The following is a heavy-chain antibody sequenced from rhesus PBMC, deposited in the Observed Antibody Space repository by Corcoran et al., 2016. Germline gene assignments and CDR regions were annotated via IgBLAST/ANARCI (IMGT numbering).Heavy chain of an antibody. CDR2: ISGNSGNT. D-gene: IGHD3-3*01. CDR1: GGSVSSSNW. CDR3: ARDRPTIFGLVIISGGFDY. Sequence: QVQLQESGPGLVKPSETLSLTCAVSGGSVSSSNWWSWLRQPPGKGLEWIGDISGNSGNTSYNPSLKGRVNISTDTAKNQFSLKLSSVTAADTAVYYCARDRPTIFGLVIISGGFDYWGQGVLVTVSS. V-gene: IGHV4-65*01. J-gene: IGHJ4*01.